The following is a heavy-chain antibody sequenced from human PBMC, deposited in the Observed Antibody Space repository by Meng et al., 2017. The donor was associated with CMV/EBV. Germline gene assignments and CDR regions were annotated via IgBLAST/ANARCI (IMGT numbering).Heavy chain of an antibody. D-gene: IGHD1-26*01. CDR1: GFTVSSNY. Sequence: LSLTCAASGFTVSSNYMSWVRQAPGKGLEWVSVIYSGGSTYYADSVKGRFTISRDNSKNTLYLQMNSLRAEDTAVYYCAKDRGSYYDYWGQGTLVTVSS. V-gene: IGHV3-53*01. J-gene: IGHJ4*02. CDR2: IYSGGST. CDR3: AKDRGSYYDY.